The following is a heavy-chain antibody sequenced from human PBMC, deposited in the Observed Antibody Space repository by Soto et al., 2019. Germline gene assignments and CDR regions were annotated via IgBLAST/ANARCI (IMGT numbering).Heavy chain of an antibody. CDR3: AGWGGYYSGSGSRYHYYYYGMDV. CDR2: FYYTGST. J-gene: IGHJ6*02. D-gene: IGHD3-10*01. V-gene: IGHV4-39*01. Sequence: QLQVQESGPGLVKPSETLSLTCTVSGGSISSSTYYWGWIRQPPGKGLEWIGSFYYTGSTNYNPSLKSRVTISVDTSKNQFSLKLASVTAADTAVYYCAGWGGYYSGSGSRYHYYYYGMDVWGQGTTVTVSS. CDR1: GGSISSSTYY.